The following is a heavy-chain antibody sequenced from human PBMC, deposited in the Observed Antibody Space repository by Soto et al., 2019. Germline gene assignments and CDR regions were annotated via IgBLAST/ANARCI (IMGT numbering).Heavy chain of an antibody. J-gene: IGHJ5*02. CDR2: MNPNSGNT. CDR1: GYTFTSYD. Sequence: ASVKVSCKTSGYTFTSYDINWVRQATRQGLEWMGWMNPNSGNTGYAQKFQGRVTMTRITSTSTAYLELSSLRSEDTAVYYCARGRIGGYWFDPWGQGTLVTVSS. V-gene: IGHV1-8*01. D-gene: IGHD3-16*01. CDR3: ARGRIGGYWFDP.